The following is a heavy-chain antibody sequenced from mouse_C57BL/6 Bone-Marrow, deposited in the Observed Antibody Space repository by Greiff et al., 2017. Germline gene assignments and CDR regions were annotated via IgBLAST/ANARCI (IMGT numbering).Heavy chain of an antibody. V-gene: IGHV1-63*01. D-gene: IGHD1-1*01. CDR3: ARSGTTVVATGVDY. CDR2: IYPGGGYT. J-gene: IGHJ2*01. Sequence: VQLQQSGAELVRPGTSVKMSCKASGYTFTDYWIGWAKQRPGHGLEWIGDIYPGGGYTNYNEKFKGKATLTADKSSSTAYMQFSSLTSEDSAIYYCARSGTTVVATGVDYWGQGTTLTVSS. CDR1: GYTFTDYW.